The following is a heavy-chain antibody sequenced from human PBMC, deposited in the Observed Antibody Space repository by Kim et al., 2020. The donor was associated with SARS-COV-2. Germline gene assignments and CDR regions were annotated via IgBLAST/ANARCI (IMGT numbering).Heavy chain of an antibody. CDR1: GFTFSGYG. D-gene: IGHD3-16*01. CDR2: MSCDGSNK. V-gene: IGHV3-30*18. CDR3: AKGFGGWLDRSGHAYGMDV. Sequence: GGSLRLSCTASGFTFSGYGMHWVRQAPGKGLEWVAVMSCDGSNKYYGDSVRGRFTISRDNSKSTLDLQMNSLRVEDTAVYYCAKGFGGWLDRSGHAYGMDVWGQGTTVTVSS. J-gene: IGHJ6*02.